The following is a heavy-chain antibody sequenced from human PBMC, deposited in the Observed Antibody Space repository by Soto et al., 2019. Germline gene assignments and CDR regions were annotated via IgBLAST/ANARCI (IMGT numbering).Heavy chain of an antibody. CDR3: ARDTFGGAYDFLH. CDR2: ISSGGST. J-gene: IGHJ4*02. D-gene: IGHD3-3*01. Sequence: VQLVESGGGLVQPGGSLRLSCAASGFTFSSFYMTWVRQAPGKGLQWVAVISSGGSTYYADSVKGRFTISRDNSKNTLYLEMNSLRAEDTAVYYCARDTFGGAYDFLHGGQGTLVTVSS. CDR1: GFTFSSFY. V-gene: IGHV3-66*01.